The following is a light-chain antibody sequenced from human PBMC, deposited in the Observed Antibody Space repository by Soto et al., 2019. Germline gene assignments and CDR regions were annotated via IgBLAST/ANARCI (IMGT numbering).Light chain of an antibody. CDR2: GAS. Sequence: EIVLTQSPATLSLSPGERATLSCRASQSVHTFLAWYQQKPGQPPRLLIYGASTRATGVPARFSGSGSGTDFSIIISSLEPQDFSVYYCHQRSNRYPVTFGRGTRVENK. J-gene: IGKJ5*01. V-gene: IGKV3-11*01. CDR1: QSVHTF. CDR3: HQRSNRYPVT.